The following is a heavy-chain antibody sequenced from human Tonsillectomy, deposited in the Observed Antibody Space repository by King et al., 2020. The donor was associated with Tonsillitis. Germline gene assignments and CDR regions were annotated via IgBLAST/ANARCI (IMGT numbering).Heavy chain of an antibody. CDR2: IYYSGST. CDR3: AGNRGQLVTVDY. D-gene: IGHD6-13*01. CDR1: GGSISSSSYY. Sequence: QLQESGPGLVKPSETLSLTCTVSGGSISSSSYYWGWIRQPPGKGLEWIGSIYYSGSTYYNPSLKSRVTISVDTSKNQFSLKLSSVTAADTAVYYCAGNRGQLVTVDYWGQGTLVTVSS. V-gene: IGHV4-39*01. J-gene: IGHJ4*02.